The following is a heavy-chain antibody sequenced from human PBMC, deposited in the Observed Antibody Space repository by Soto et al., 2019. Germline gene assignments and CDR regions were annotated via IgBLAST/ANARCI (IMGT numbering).Heavy chain of an antibody. CDR3: ARDRKAGYYDSSGYYYVDAFDI. CDR1: GYTFSSYD. Sequence: ASVKVSCKASGYTFSSYDINWVRQATGQGLEWMGWLNPNSGDTGYAQKFQGRVTLTRNTSINTAYIELSSLTSDDTAVYYCARDRKAGYYDSSGYYYVDAFDIWGQGTMVTVSS. V-gene: IGHV1-8*01. J-gene: IGHJ3*02. D-gene: IGHD3-22*01. CDR2: LNPNSGDT.